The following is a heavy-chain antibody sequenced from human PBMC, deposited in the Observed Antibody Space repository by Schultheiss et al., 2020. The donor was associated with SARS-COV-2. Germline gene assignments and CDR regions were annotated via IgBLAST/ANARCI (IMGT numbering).Heavy chain of an antibody. CDR1: GGSISSGGYY. Sequence: SETLSLTCTVSGGSISSGGYYWSWIRQHPGKGLEWIGYIYYSGSTNYNPSLKSRVTISVDTSKNQFSLKLSSVTAADTAVYYCAGTVKLKYYFDYWGQGTLVTVSS. CDR2: IYYSGST. CDR3: AGTVKLKYYFDY. D-gene: IGHD4-17*01. J-gene: IGHJ4*02. V-gene: IGHV4-61*08.